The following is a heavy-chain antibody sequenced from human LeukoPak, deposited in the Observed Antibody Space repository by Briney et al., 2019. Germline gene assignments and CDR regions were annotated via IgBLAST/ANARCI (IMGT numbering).Heavy chain of an antibody. V-gene: IGHV4-39*02. CDR3: ATEGSCYYWGKYCFDY. D-gene: IGHD3-22*01. CDR1: VGSISIGSYY. CDR2: IYFSGRT. J-gene: IGHJ4*02. Sequence: SETLSPSCTLSVGSISIGSYYWGWVRQPAGKGLEWIGSIYFSGRTYYNPSLMSRATMSVDTSKNHFSLKLSSVTATDTAVYYCATEGSCYYWGKYCFDYWGQGTLVTVSS.